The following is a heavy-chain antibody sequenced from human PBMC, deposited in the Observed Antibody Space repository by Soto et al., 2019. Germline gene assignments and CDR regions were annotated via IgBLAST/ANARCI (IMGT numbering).Heavy chain of an antibody. D-gene: IGHD3-16*02. J-gene: IGHJ4*02. CDR1: GFTFDDYT. Sequence: GGSLRLSCAASGFTFDDYTMHWVRQTPGKGLEWVSLISWDGGSTYYTDSVRGRFTISRDNSKNSLYLQMSSLRTADTALYYCAKESSGMLDYWGQGTLVTVSS. CDR3: AKESSGMLDY. V-gene: IGHV3-43*01. CDR2: ISWDGGST.